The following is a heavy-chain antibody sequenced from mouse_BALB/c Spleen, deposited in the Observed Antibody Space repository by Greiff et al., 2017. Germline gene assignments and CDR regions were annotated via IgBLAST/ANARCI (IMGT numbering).Heavy chain of an antibody. CDR2: IWSGGST. Sequence: VQLVESGPGLVQPSQSLSITCTVSGFSLTSYGVHWVRQSPGKGLEWLGVIWSGGSTDYNAAFISRLSISKDNSKSQVFFKMNSLQANDTAIYYCASPGGSTMITFYAMDYWGQGTSVTVSS. CDR3: ASPGGSTMITFYAMDY. J-gene: IGHJ4*01. D-gene: IGHD2-4*01. V-gene: IGHV2-2*02. CDR1: GFSLTSYG.